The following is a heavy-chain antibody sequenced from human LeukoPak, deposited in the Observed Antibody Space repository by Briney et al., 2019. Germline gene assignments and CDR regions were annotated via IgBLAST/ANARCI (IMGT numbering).Heavy chain of an antibody. CDR1: GDAIRTNY. D-gene: IGHD3-22*01. CDR3: ARDGPTYYYDNSGHYYDY. J-gene: IGHJ4*02. V-gene: IGHV4-38-2*02. CDR2: IYHSGSA. Sequence: SETLSLTCIVSGDAIRTNYWGWIRQPPGKGLEWIGSIYHSGSAYYNPSLKSRVTISVDTSKNQFSLKLSSVTAADTAVYYCARDGPTYYYDNSGHYYDYWGQGTLVTVSS.